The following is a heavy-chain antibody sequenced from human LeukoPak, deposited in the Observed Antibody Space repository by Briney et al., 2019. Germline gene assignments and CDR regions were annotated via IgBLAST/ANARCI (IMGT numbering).Heavy chain of an antibody. J-gene: IGHJ4*02. D-gene: IGHD6-6*01. CDR3: ARGPVEQLVGVFTY. V-gene: IGHV4-34*01. Sequence: SETLSLTCAVYGGSFSGYYWSWIRQPPGKGLEWIGEINHSGSTNYNPSLTSRVTISVDTSKNQFSLKLSSVTAADTAVYYCARGPVEQLVGVFTYWGQGTLVTVSS. CDR1: GGSFSGYY. CDR2: INHSGST.